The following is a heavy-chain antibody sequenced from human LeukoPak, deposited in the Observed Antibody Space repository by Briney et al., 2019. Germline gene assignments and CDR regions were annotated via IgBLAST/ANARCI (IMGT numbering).Heavy chain of an antibody. CDR3: ASFITMVRGVSY. J-gene: IGHJ4*02. V-gene: IGHV4-59*08. Sequence: SEILSLTCTVSGGSISSYYWSWIRQPPGKGLEWIGYIYYSGSTNYNPSLKSRVTISVDTSKNQFSLKLSSVTAADTAVYYCASFITMVRGVSYWGQGTLVTVSS. CDR2: IYYSGST. CDR1: GGSISSYY. D-gene: IGHD3-10*01.